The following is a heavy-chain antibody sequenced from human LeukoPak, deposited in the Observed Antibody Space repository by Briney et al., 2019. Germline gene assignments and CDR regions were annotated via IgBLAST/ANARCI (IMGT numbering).Heavy chain of an antibody. J-gene: IGHJ6*02. CDR2: INHSGST. CDR1: GGSFSGYY. CDR3: ASGLFARRGMDV. Sequence: PSETLSLTCAVYGGSFSGYYWSWIRQPPGKGLEWIGEINHSGSTNYNPSLKSRVTISVDTSKNQFSLKLSSVTAADTAVYYCASGLFARRGMDVWGQGTTVTVS. V-gene: IGHV4-34*01.